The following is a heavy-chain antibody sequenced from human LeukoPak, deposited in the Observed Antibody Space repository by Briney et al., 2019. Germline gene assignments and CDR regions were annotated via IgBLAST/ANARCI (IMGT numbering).Heavy chain of an antibody. CDR2: INPSGDST. CDR3: ARGRRFGELKRRGYYYYYMDV. D-gene: IGHD3-10*01. V-gene: IGHV1-46*01. Sequence: GASVKLSCKASGYTFTSYYMHWVRQAPGQGLEWMGIINPSGDSTNYAQKFQGRVAMTRDTSTSTVYMELSSLRSEDTAVYYCARGRRFGELKRRGYYYYYMDVWGKGTTVTISS. CDR1: GYTFTSYY. J-gene: IGHJ6*03.